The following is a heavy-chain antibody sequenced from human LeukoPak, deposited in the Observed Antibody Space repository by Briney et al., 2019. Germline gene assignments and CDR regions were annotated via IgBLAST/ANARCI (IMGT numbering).Heavy chain of an antibody. D-gene: IGHD6-19*01. CDR2: INPNSGGI. V-gene: IGHV1-2*02. J-gene: IGHJ4*02. CDR3: ARGTTVAGTGPLMNY. Sequence: GASVKVSCRASGYTFTGYYMHWVRQAPGQGLEWVGWINPNSGGIEFAQKFQGKVTMTRDTSISTAYMDLTSLRSDDTAVYYCARGTTVAGTGPLMNYWGQGTLVTVSS. CDR1: GYTFTGYY.